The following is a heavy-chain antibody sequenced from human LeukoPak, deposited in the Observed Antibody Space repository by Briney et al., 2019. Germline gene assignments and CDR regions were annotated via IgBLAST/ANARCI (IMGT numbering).Heavy chain of an antibody. D-gene: IGHD4-23*01. CDR2: INNDGRSS. CDR1: GFTFSSYW. J-gene: IGHJ4*02. Sequence: GGSLRLYCAASGFTFSSYWMHWVRHGPGKGLVWVLRINNDGRSSNYAVSVKGRFTISRDNAKNTLYLKMNSLRAEDTAVYYCARDLRTPSDTNIAIDYWGQGTLVTVSS. V-gene: IGHV3-74*01. CDR3: ARDLRTPSDTNIAIDY.